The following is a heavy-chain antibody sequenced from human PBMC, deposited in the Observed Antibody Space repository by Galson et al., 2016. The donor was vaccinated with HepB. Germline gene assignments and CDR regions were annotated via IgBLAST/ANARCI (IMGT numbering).Heavy chain of an antibody. V-gene: IGHV3-30*04. CDR2: ISNDGSNK. J-gene: IGHJ4*02. Sequence: SLRLSCAGSGFTFSGNTMHWVRQAPGKGLEWVAVISNDGSNKYYGESVRGRFTISRDNPKNMLYLQMNNLRGDDTAVYYCAREGGSSSWPDYWGQGTLVTASS. D-gene: IGHD6-19*01. CDR1: GFTFSGNT. CDR3: AREGGSSSWPDY.